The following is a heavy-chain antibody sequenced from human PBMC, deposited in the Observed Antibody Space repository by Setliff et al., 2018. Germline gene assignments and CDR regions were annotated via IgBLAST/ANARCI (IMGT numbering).Heavy chain of an antibody. Sequence: GGSLRLSCAASGVTFTSYAMTWVRQAPGKGLEWVSSISGSGASTYYADSVKGRFTISRDNSKNTLSLQMYSLRTEDTALYYCARERHLLSTVVIFGLFDFWGQGALVTVSS. CDR3: ARERHLLSTVVIFGLFDF. CDR1: GVTFTSYA. V-gene: IGHV3-23*01. CDR2: ISGSGAST. J-gene: IGHJ4*02. D-gene: IGHD3-3*01.